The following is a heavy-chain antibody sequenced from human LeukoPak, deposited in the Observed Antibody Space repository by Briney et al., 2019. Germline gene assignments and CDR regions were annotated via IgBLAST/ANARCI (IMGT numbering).Heavy chain of an antibody. V-gene: IGHV1-18*04. CDR3: ARDLGYCSGGRCYRNWFDP. CDR2: ISAGNGET. J-gene: IGHJ5*02. Sequence: ASVKVSCKASGYTFSSHGISWVRQAPGQGPEWVGWISAGNGETDFVQKFRGRVTMTTVTSTSTVYMELRSLRSDDTAVYYCARDLGYCSGGRCYRNWFDPWGQGTLVTVSS. CDR1: GYTFSSHG. D-gene: IGHD2-15*01.